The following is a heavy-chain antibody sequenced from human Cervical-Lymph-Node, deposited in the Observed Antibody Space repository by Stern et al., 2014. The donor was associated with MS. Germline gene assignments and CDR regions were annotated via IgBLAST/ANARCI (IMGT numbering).Heavy chain of an antibody. J-gene: IGHJ6*02. CDR3: ATHRGRVTYYYGMDV. Sequence: QVQLVQSGAEVKKPGASVKVSCKDSGYTLREISMHWVRQAPGKGLEWMGGFDPERGETRYAQKFQGRVTMAEDRSTDTAYMERSSLRSEDTAVYYCATHRGRVTYYYGMDVWGQGTTVTVSS. CDR2: FDPERGET. V-gene: IGHV1-24*01. CDR1: GYTLREIS. D-gene: IGHD2-21*02.